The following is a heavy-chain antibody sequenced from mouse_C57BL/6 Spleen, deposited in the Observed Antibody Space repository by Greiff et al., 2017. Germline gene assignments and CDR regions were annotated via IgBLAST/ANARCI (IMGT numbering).Heavy chain of an antibody. CDR2: IPPSDSDT. CDR1: GYTFTSYW. V-gene: IGHV1-74*01. J-gene: IGHJ4*01. CDR3: ARSRGYYAMDY. Sequence: VQLQQPGAELVKPGASVKVSCKASGYTFTSYWMHWVKQRPGQGLEWIGRIPPSDSDTNYNQKFTGKATLTVATSSSTAYMQLSSLTSDDSAVYYCARSRGYYAMDYWGQGTSVTVSS.